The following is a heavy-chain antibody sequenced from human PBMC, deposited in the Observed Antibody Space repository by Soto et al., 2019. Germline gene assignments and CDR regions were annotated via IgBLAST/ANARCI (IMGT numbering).Heavy chain of an antibody. CDR2: IYHSGST. J-gene: IGHJ6*02. CDR1: GGSIGGDS. V-gene: IGHV4-59*01. CDR3: ARAGIVQVSYAMDV. Sequence: SESVSLTXTVSGGSIGGDSWSWIRQSPGKGLDFIGYIYHSGSTNYNPSLKSRVTISMDTSKNQFSLRLSSVTAADTAVYYCARAGIVQVSYAMDVWGQGTTVTVSS. D-gene: IGHD2-8*01.